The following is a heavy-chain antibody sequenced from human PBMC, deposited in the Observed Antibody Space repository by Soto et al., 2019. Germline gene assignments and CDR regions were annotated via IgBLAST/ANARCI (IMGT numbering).Heavy chain of an antibody. CDR1: GFSLNTAGVC. V-gene: IGHV2-5*02. CDR3: VRQRNWFDP. J-gene: IGHJ5*02. CDR2: IFWDGDK. Sequence: QITLKESGPTLVKPTQTLTLTCTFSGFSLNTAGVCVGWVRQPPGKALEWLAVIFWDGDKRYSPSLQSRLTITRDTSKDQVVLTMTNMDPVDTATYYCVRQRNWFDPWGQGTLVTVSS.